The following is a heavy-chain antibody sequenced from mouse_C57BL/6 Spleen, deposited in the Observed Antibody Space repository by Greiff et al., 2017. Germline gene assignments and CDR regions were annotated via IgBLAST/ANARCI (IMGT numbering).Heavy chain of an antibody. Sequence: EVQLQQSGPELVKPGASVKISCKASGYTFTDYYMNWVKQSHGKSLEWIGDINPNNGGTSYNQKFKGKATLTVDKSSSTAYMELRSLTSEDSAVYYCARSGRYLLRRIYYAMDYWGQGTSVTVSS. J-gene: IGHJ4*01. V-gene: IGHV1-26*01. D-gene: IGHD1-2*01. CDR3: ARSGRYLLRRIYYAMDY. CDR2: INPNNGGT. CDR1: GYTFTDYY.